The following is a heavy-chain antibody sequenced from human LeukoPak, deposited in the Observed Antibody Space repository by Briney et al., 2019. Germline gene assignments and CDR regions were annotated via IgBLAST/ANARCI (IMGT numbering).Heavy chain of an antibody. V-gene: IGHV1-18*01. J-gene: IGHJ4*02. CDR1: GYTFTSYG. CDR3: ARDRPGIAAAGTVDY. CDR2: ISAYNDNT. D-gene: IGHD6-13*01. Sequence: GASVKVSCKASGYTFTSYGISWVRQAPGQGLEWMGWISAYNDNTNYAQNLQGRVTMTTDTSTSTAYMELRSLRSDDTAVYYCARDRPGIAAAGTVDYWGQGTLVTVSS.